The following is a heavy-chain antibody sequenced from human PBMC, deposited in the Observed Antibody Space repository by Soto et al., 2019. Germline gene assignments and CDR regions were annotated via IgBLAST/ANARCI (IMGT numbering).Heavy chain of an antibody. V-gene: IGHV2-5*02. J-gene: IGHJ6*02. CDR1: GFSLNTGGLG. CDR3: TPSRCGGDCLRSYSSHYYYGMDV. Sequence: QITLKESGPPLVKPTQTLTLTCTFSGFSLNTGGLGVGWIRQPPGKALEWLALIYWDGDKRYSPSLKSRITITKDTSNNQMVLTMTAMDPVSTATYYCTPSRCGGDCLRSYSSHYYYGMDVWGQGTTVTVSS. CDR2: IYWDGDK. D-gene: IGHD2-21*02.